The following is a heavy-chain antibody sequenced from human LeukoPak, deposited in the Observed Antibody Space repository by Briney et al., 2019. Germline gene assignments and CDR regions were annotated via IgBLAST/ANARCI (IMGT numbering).Heavy chain of an antibody. D-gene: IGHD2/OR15-2a*01. V-gene: IGHV3-72*01. CDR3: TAAFYYSPTYYLDN. CDR1: GFTFSSYA. J-gene: IGHJ4*02. Sequence: GGSLRLSCAASGFTFSSYAMSWVRQAPGEGLEWVGRTRNKANSYTTEYAASVKGRFTISRDDSKKSLYLQMNSLKTEDTAIYYCTAAFYYSPTYYLDNWGQGTLVSVSS. CDR2: TRNKANSYTT.